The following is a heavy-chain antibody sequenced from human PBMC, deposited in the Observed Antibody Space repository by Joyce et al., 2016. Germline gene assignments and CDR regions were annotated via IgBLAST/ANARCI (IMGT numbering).Heavy chain of an antibody. CDR1: GYTFANYY. Sequence: QVHLVQSGAEVKRPGASVKLSCKASGYTFANYYIHWVRQAPGQGLEWLGVINPNSGNTGQTQKFQGRVTMTKDTSTSTVYMELRSLRSEDTAVYYCARAHRQMVLVAPPGDYWGQGTLVTVSS. CDR2: INPNSGNT. CDR3: ARAHRQMVLVAPPGDY. D-gene: IGHD4/OR15-4a*01. J-gene: IGHJ4*02. V-gene: IGHV1-46*01.